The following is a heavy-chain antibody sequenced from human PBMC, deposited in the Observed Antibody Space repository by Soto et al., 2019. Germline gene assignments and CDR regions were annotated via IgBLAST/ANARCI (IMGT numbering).Heavy chain of an antibody. D-gene: IGHD3-22*01. CDR1: GGTFSSYA. V-gene: IGHV1-69*01. CDR3: ARDQGYYDSSGYWPYYGMDV. J-gene: IGHJ6*02. CDR2: IIPIFGTA. Sequence: VKVSCKASGGTFSSYAISWVRQAPGQGLEWMGGIIPIFGTANYAQKFQGRVTITADESTSTAYMELSSLRSEDTAVYYCARDQGYYDSSGYWPYYGMDVWGQGTTVTVSS.